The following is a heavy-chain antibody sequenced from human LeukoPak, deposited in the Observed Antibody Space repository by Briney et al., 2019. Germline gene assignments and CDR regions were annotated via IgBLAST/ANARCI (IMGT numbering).Heavy chain of an antibody. CDR2: IYYSGST. D-gene: IGHD6-13*01. J-gene: IGHJ5*02. Sequence: SETLSLTCTVSGGSISSYYWSWIRQPPGKGLEWIGYIYYSGSTNYNPSLKSRVTISVDTSKNQFSLKLSSVTAADTAVYYCARQGAAAGTSFDPWGQETLVTVSS. CDR1: GGSISSYY. V-gene: IGHV4-59*08. CDR3: ARQGAAAGTSFDP.